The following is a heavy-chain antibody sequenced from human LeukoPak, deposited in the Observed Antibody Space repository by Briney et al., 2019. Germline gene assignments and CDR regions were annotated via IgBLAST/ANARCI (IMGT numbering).Heavy chain of an antibody. J-gene: IGHJ6*02. CDR3: AREDDYSGYYYYGMDV. CDR1: GSTFSSYA. V-gene: IGHV3-30*04. D-gene: IGHD4-11*01. CDR2: ISYDGSNK. Sequence: GGSLRLSCAASGSTFSSYAVHWVRLAPGKGLEWVAVISYDGSNKYYADSVKGRFTISRDNSKNTLYLQMNSLRAEDTAVYYCAREDDYSGYYYYGMDVWGQGTTVTVSS.